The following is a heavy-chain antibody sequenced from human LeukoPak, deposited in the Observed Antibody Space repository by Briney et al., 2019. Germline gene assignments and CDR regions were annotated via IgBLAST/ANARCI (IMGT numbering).Heavy chain of an antibody. CDR3: ARDGSDSTGYYYAL. J-gene: IGHJ4*02. CDR2: IKQDGSEK. D-gene: IGHD3-22*01. V-gene: IGHV3-7*01. Sequence: PGGSLRLSCAASGFTFSSYGMHWVRQAPGKGLEWVANIKQDGSEKYYVDSVKGRFTISRDNAKNSVYLHMNSLRAEDTAVYYCARDGSDSTGYYYALWGQGTLVTVSS. CDR1: GFTFSSYG.